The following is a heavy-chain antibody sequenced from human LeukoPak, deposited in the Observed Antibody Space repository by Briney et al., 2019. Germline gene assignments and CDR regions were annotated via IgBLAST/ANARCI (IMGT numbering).Heavy chain of an antibody. J-gene: IGHJ4*02. D-gene: IGHD6-6*01. CDR1: GYTFTSYY. CDR3: ARDRSSYYFDF. CDR2: INPSGGTT. V-gene: IGHV1-46*01. Sequence: GASVKVSCKASGYTFTSYYMRWVRQAPGQGLEWMGIINPSGGTTGYSQKVQGRVTMTRDTSTSTVYVELSSLRSEDTAVYYCARDRSSYYFDFWGQGTLVSVS.